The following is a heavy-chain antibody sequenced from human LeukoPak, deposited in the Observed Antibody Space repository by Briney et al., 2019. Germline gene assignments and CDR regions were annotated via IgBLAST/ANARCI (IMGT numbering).Heavy chain of an antibody. CDR3: ARGLGYSSFNWFDP. D-gene: IGHD6-13*01. CDR2: INHSGST. Sequence: PSETLSLTCAVYGGSFSGYYWSWLRQPPGKGLEWIGEINHSGSTNYNPSLKSRVTISVDTSKNQFSLKLSSVTAADTAVYYCARGLGYSSFNWFDPWGQGTLVTVSS. V-gene: IGHV4-34*01. J-gene: IGHJ5*02. CDR1: GGSFSGYY.